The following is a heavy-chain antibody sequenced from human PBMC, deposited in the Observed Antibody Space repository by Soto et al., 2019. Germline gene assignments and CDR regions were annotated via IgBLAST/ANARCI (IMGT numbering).Heavy chain of an antibody. CDR3: ARQLAYCGGDCYTEPIDY. CDR2: INPNTGGT. J-gene: IGHJ4*02. V-gene: IGHV1-2*06. Sequence: EASVKVSCKASGYTFTKYYVLCVRQAPGQGLEWVGRINPNTGGTNYAQKFQDRVTMTRDTSITTAYMELSRLRSDDTAVYYCARQLAYCGGDCYTEPIDYWGQGTQVTVSS. D-gene: IGHD2-21*02. CDR1: GYTFTKYY.